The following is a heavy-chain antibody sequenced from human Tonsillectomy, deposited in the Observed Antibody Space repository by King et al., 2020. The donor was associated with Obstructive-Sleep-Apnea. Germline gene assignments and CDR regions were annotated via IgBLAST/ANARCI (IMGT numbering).Heavy chain of an antibody. V-gene: IGHV3-7*03. Sequence: EVQLVESGGGLVQPGGSLRLSCAASGFTFSSYWMSWVRPSPGKGLEWVAHIKQDGCEKYYVDSVKGRVTISRDNAKNSLYLQMNGLRADDTAVYYCSSGSLPFFDYWGQGTLVTVSS. CDR3: SSGSLPFFDY. CDR2: IKQDGCEK. D-gene: IGHD3-10*01. J-gene: IGHJ4*02. CDR1: GFTFSSYW.